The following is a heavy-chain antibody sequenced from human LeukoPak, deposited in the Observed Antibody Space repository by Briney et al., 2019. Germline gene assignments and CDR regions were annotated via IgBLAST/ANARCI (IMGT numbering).Heavy chain of an antibody. J-gene: IGHJ4*02. CDR2: INTDGSNI. CDR3: ARATNSGYCADY. V-gene: IGHV3-74*01. CDR1: GFVFSDYY. D-gene: IGHD3-22*01. Sequence: GGSLRLSCVGFGFVFSDYYMHWVRQAPEKGLIWVSRINTDGSNIDYADSVKGRFTSSRDNAKNTLYLEMNSLRAEDTAVYYCARATNSGYCADYWGQGTLVTVSS.